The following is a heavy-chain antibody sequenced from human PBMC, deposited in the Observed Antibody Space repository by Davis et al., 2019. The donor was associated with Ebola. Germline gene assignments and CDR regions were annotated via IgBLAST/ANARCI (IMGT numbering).Heavy chain of an antibody. V-gene: IGHV3-30*04. CDR1: GFTFSGSA. CDR3: AREGSRWLQTL. CDR2: IWYDGSRK. D-gene: IGHD5-24*01. Sequence: GESLKISCATSGFTFSGSAMHWVRQAPDKGLEWVAVIWYDGSRKYYGDSVKGRFTISRDNSNNLLYLQMNSLRAEDTAVYYCAREGSRWLQTLWGQGTMVTVSS. J-gene: IGHJ3*01.